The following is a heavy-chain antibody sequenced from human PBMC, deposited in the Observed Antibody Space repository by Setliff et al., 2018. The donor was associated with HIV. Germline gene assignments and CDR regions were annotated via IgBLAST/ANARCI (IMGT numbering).Heavy chain of an antibody. D-gene: IGHD3-22*01. Sequence: TLSLTCTVSGGSISSYYWSWIRQPPGKGLERIGYIYTSGSTNYNPSLKSRVTISVDTSKNQFSLKLSSVTAADTAVYYCARGLSFYDPGGFDYWGQGTLVTVSS. V-gene: IGHV4-4*09. CDR3: ARGLSFYDPGGFDY. CDR1: GGSISSYY. J-gene: IGHJ4*02. CDR2: IYTSGST.